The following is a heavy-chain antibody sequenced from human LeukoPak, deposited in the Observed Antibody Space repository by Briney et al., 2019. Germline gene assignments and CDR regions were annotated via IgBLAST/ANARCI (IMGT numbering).Heavy chain of an antibody. CDR1: GGSIGHGSYY. J-gene: IGHJ5*02. CDR3: VMARGIRGAGNWFDP. CDR2: VYTAGST. V-gene: IGHV4-61*02. D-gene: IGHD3-10*01. Sequence: SETLSLTCSVSGGSIGHGSYYWTWIRQPAGKGLEWIGRVYTAGSTNYNPSLKSRVSISIDTSKNQFSLSLLSVTAADTAMYYCVMARGIRGAGNWFDPWGQGTLVTVSS.